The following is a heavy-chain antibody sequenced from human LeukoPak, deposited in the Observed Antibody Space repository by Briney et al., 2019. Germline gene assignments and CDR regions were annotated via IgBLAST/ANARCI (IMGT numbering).Heavy chain of an antibody. V-gene: IGHV1-2*02. Sequence: ASVKESFLQSRCAPIHHIIHSLHPAPGQGLEWMGWINPTSGSTNYAQKFQGRVIMTRDTSIGTTYMELIELESDETGVFYCENCVGTGLSDGYFFDYWGQGTLVTVSS. D-gene: IGHD3-9*01. CDR3: ENCVGTGLSDGYFFDY. CDR1: RCAPIHHI. CDR2: INPTSGST. J-gene: IGHJ4*02.